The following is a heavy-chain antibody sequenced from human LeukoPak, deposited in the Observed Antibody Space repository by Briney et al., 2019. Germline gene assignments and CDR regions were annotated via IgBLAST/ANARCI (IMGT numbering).Heavy chain of an antibody. CDR1: GGSISSSSYY. V-gene: IGHV4-39*07. D-gene: IGHD5-12*01. CDR3: ARSGYEKLWFDP. Sequence: PSETLSLTCTVSGGSISSSSYYWGWIRQPPGKGLEWIGSIYYSGSTYYSPSLKGRVTISVDTSKNQFSLKLNSVTAADTAVYYCARSGYEKLWFDPWGQGTLVTVSS. CDR2: IYYSGST. J-gene: IGHJ5*02.